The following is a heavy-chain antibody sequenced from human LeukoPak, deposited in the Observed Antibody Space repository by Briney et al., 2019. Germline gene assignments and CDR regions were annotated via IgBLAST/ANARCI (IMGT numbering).Heavy chain of an antibody. J-gene: IGHJ4*02. D-gene: IGHD1-26*01. CDR2: VSAYNGNT. V-gene: IGHV1-18*01. CDR3: ARGTHGGIVGATDFDY. Sequence: ASVKVSCXASGYTFTSYGISWVRQAPGQGLEWMGWVSAYNGNTNYAQKLQGRVTMTTDTSTSTAYMELRSLRSEDTAVYYCARGTHGGIVGATDFDYWGQGTLVTVSS. CDR1: GYTFTSYG.